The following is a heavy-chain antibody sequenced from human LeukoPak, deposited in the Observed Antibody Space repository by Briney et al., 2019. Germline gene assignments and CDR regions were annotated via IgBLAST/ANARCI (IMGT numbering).Heavy chain of an antibody. CDR3: ARDPPAVLLDTYG. D-gene: IGHD2/OR15-2a*01. J-gene: IGHJ4*02. CDR1: GFSVTSNY. V-gene: IGHV3-66*01. CDR2: VYSGGDT. Sequence: PGVSLRLSCTASGFSVTSNYKNWVRQAPGKGLEWVSLVYSGGDTYYADSVKGRFTISRDNSKNMVYLQMNRLRAEDTALYYCARDPPAVLLDTYGWGQGTLVTVSS.